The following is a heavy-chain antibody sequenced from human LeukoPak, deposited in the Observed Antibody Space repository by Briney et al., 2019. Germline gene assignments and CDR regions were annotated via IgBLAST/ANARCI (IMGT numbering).Heavy chain of an antibody. V-gene: IGHV3-21*04. Sequence: GGSLRLSCAASGFTFSSYSMNWVRQAPGKGLEWVSSISSSSSYIYYADSVKGRFTISGDNAKNSLYLQMNSLRSEDTAVYYCARVDRQQLVPTLDYWGQGTLVTVSS. J-gene: IGHJ4*02. CDR2: ISSSSSYI. D-gene: IGHD6-13*01. CDR3: ARVDRQQLVPTLDY. CDR1: GFTFSSYS.